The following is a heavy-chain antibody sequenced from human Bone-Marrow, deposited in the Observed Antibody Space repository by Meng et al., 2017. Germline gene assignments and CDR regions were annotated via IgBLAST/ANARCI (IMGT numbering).Heavy chain of an antibody. D-gene: IGHD2-21*02. CDR3: ASYCGGDCYEGGY. Sequence: GESLKISCAASGFTFSSYAMHWVRQAPGKGLEWVAVISYDGSNKYYADSVKGRFTISRDNSKNTLYLQMNSLRAEDTAIYYCASYCGGDCYEGGYWGQGTLVTVSS. CDR1: GFTFSSYA. CDR2: ISYDGSNK. V-gene: IGHV3-30*04. J-gene: IGHJ4*02.